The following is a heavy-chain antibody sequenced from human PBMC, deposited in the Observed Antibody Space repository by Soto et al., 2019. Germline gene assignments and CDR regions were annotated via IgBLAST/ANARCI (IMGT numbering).Heavy chain of an antibody. CDR1: GFTFSSYA. CDR3: AKDRDIVVVPAAMRLGFLDY. CDR2: ISGSGGST. V-gene: IGHV3-23*01. J-gene: IGHJ4*02. Sequence: GGSLRLSCAASGFTFSSYAMSWVRQAPGKGLEWVSAISGSGGSTYYADSVKGRFTISRDNSKNTLYLQMNSLRAEDTAVYYCAKDRDIVVVPAAMRLGFLDYWGQGTLVTVSS. D-gene: IGHD2-2*01.